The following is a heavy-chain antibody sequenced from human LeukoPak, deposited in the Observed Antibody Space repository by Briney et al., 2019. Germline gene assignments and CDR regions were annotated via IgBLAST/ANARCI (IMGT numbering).Heavy chain of an antibody. CDR3: AKVEGASKASVY. D-gene: IGHD1-1*01. J-gene: IGHJ4*02. Sequence: GGSLRLSCAAAGFTFSNYAMTWVRQAPGRGLEWVSSISGSGGSTYYADSVKGRFTISRDNSKNTLYLHMYSLRAEDTAVYYCAKVEGASKASVYWGQGALVTVSS. CDR1: GFTFSNYA. CDR2: ISGSGGST. V-gene: IGHV3-23*01.